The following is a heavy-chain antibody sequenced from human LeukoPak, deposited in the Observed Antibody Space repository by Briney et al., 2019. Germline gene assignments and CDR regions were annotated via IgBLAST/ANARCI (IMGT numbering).Heavy chain of an antibody. V-gene: IGHV3-30*04. CDR1: GFTFSSYA. D-gene: IGHD3-10*01. CDR2: ILYDGSNK. Sequence: GGSLRLSCAASGFTFSSYAMHWIRQAPGKGLEGVAVILYDGSNKYYADSVKGRFTLSRDNSKNTLYLQMNSLRAEDTAVYYCARDSTPGGSGSYYNPSLDYYYGMDVWGQGTTVTVSS. CDR3: ARDSTPGGSGSYYNPSLDYYYGMDV. J-gene: IGHJ6*02.